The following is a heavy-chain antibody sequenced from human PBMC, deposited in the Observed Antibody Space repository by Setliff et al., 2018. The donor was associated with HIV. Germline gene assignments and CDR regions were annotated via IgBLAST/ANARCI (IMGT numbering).Heavy chain of an antibody. CDR2: IIWNSGTT. CDR1: GFTFSTYS. CDR3: VKDSLPGGCDM. Sequence: GGSLRLSCVTSGFTFSTYSMNWVRQAPGKGPEWVSGIIWNSGTTGYADSVKGRFTISRDYAKNSLFLQMNSLRAEDTALYYCVKDSLPGGCDMWGQGSMVTVSS. J-gene: IGHJ3*02. V-gene: IGHV3-9*01. D-gene: IGHD2-2*01.